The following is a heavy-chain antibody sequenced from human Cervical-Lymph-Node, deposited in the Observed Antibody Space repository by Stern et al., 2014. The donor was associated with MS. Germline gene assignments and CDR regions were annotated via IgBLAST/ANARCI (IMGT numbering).Heavy chain of an antibody. CDR2: IYHGGRT. CDR1: GGSITSGNW. V-gene: IGHV4-4*02. Sequence: VQLVESGPGLVRPSGTLSLTCAVSGGSITSGNWWSWVRLSPEKGLEWIGEIYHGGRTSYNPSLKRRLLISIDKSNNHFSLNLNSVTAADTAVYYCARRIMGTTGPFDFWGQGALVIVSS. CDR3: ARRIMGTTGPFDF. D-gene: IGHD1-26*01. J-gene: IGHJ4*02.